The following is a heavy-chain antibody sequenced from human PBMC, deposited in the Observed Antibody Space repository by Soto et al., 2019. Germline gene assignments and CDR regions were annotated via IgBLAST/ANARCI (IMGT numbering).Heavy chain of an antibody. D-gene: IGHD4-17*01. Sequence: SETLSLTCTVSGVAIRSSCYYWGWIRQAPGKGLEGIGNIYYSGSTYYNPSLKRRINISVDAYKNLFSLRLSSVAAADTVVYCCAKVVDGVYYLDNWGQGTLVTVSS. CDR2: IYYSGST. V-gene: IGHV4-39*07. CDR1: GVAIRSSCYY. CDR3: AKVVDGVYYLDN. J-gene: IGHJ4*02.